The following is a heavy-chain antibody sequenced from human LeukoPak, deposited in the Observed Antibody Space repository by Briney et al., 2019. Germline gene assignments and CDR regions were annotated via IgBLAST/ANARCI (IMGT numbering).Heavy chain of an antibody. V-gene: IGHV1-2*02. CDR2: INPNSGGT. CDR1: GYTFTGYY. D-gene: IGHD2-2*01. Sequence: ASVKVSCKASGYTFTGYYMHWVRQAPGQGLEWMGWINPNSGGTNYAQKFQGRVTMTRDTSISTAYMELSRLRSDDTAVYYCAIPDVPLSRRGAFDIWGQGTMVTVS. CDR3: AIPDVPLSRRGAFDI. J-gene: IGHJ3*02.